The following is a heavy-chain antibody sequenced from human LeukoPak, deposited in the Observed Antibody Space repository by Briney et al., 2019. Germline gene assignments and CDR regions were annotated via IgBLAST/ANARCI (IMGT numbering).Heavy chain of an antibody. V-gene: IGHV3-64*01. CDR2: ISYTGDKT. D-gene: IGHD4-23*01. CDR3: ARDPSVAGYGGSELDF. CDR1: GFTFSHYF. Sequence: GGSLRLSCAASGFTFSHYFMHWVRQPPGKGLEYLSVISYTGDKTYYAKSVKGRFVISRDNSKNTLYLQMGSLRSEDTAVYYGARDPSVAGYGGSELDFWGQGTLVTVSS. J-gene: IGHJ4*02.